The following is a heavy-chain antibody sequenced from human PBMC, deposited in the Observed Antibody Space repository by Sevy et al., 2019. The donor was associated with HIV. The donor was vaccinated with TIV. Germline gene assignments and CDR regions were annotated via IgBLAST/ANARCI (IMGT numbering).Heavy chain of an antibody. J-gene: IGHJ3*02. Sequence: GGSLRLSCAASGFTFSSYWMIWVRQAPGKGLEWVANIKQDGSGKYYVDSVKGRFTISRDNAKNSLFLKMNSLGAEDTAVYGCARELITFGGVIGDAFDIWGQGTMVTVSS. CDR1: GFTFSSYW. CDR3: ARELITFGGVIGDAFDI. D-gene: IGHD3-16*02. CDR2: IKQDGSGK. V-gene: IGHV3-7*03.